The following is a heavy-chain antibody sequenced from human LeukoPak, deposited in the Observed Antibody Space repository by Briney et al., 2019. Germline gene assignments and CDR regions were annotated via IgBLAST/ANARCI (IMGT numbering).Heavy chain of an antibody. CDR1: GFTFSSYG. CDR2: IWYDGSNK. CDR3: ASVDFWSGYHFDY. V-gene: IGHV3-33*01. Sequence: GRSLRLSCAASGFTFSSYGMHWVRQAPGKGLEWVAVIWYDGSNKYYADSVKGRFTISRDNSKNTLYLQMNSLRAEDTAVYYCASVDFWSGYHFDYWGQGTLDTVSS. D-gene: IGHD3-3*01. J-gene: IGHJ4*02.